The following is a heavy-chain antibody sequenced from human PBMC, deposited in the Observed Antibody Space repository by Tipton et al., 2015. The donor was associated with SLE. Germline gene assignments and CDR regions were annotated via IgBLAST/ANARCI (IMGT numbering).Heavy chain of an antibody. CDR2: LYSGGST. J-gene: IGHJ1*01. CDR3: AGVSVAGTFGWVCQV. CDR1: GFTVSSNY. D-gene: IGHD3-16*01. Sequence: SLRLSCVASGFTVSSNYMSWVRQAPGKGLDWVSVLYSGGSTYYEDSVKGRFTISRDSTKNTLYLQMNSLRVEDTVGFYCAGVSVAGTFGWVCQVRGQGSLVTVAS. V-gene: IGHV3-66*02.